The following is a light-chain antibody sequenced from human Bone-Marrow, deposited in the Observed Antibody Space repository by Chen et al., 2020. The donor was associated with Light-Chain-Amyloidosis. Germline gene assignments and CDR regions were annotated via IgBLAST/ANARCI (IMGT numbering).Light chain of an antibody. CDR2: GSS. CDR1: QTISSNY. CDR3: QQYGTSPLT. V-gene: IGKV3-20*01. J-gene: IGKJ4*01. Sequence: EIVLTQSPGTLSLSTGEGANISCRASQTISSNYLTWYQQKFGQAPRLLIYGSSSRATGIPDRFTGSGSGTDFTLTINRLEPEDFAMYYCQQYGTSPLTVGGGTKVEIK.